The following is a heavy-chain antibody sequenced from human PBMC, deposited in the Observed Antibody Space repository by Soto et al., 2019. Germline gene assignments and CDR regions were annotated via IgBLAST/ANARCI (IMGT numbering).Heavy chain of an antibody. J-gene: IGHJ6*02. D-gene: IGHD3-22*01. CDR1: GYTFTSYG. CDR3: GRGGYYDSSGSRNYHYYGMNV. Sequence: GASVKVSCKASGYTFTSYGISWVRQAPGEGLEWMGWISAYNGNTNYAQKLQGRVTMTTDTSTSTAYMELRSLRSDDTAMYYCGRGGYYDSSGSRNYHYYGMNVCGQGTTVTVSS. CDR2: ISAYNGNT. V-gene: IGHV1-18*01.